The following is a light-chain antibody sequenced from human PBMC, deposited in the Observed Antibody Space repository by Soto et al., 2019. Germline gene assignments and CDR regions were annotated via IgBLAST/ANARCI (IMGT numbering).Light chain of an antibody. V-gene: IGKV1-5*03. J-gene: IGKJ1*01. CDR3: QQYNSYSRT. Sequence: DIQMTQSPSTLSGSVGDRVTITCRASQTISSWLAWYQQKPGKAPKLLIYKASTLKSGVPSRFSGSGSGTEFTLTINSLQPDDFATYYCQQYNSYSRTLGQGTKVDIK. CDR1: QTISSW. CDR2: KAS.